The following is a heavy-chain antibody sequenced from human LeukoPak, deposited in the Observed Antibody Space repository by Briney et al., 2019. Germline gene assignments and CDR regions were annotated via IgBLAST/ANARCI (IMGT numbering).Heavy chain of an antibody. CDR1: GFSISSGYY. D-gene: IGHD3-10*01. CDR2: IYHTGST. J-gene: IGHJ4*02. Sequence: SETLSLTCTVSGFSISSGYYWGWIRQPPGKGLEWIGYIYHTGSTYYNPSLKSRVTISVDTSKNQFSLKLTSVTAADTAVYYCARVYYGLGSHPPGEFDYWGQGILVTVSS. CDR3: ARVYYGLGSHPPGEFDY. V-gene: IGHV4-38-2*02.